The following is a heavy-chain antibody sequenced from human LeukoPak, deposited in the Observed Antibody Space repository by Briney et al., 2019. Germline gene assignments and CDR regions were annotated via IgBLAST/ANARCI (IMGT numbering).Heavy chain of an antibody. CDR2: ISGSGGST. V-gene: IGHV3-23*01. Sequence: GGSLRLSCAASGFTFSSYAMSWVGRPPGKGLGGVSAISGSGGSTYFADSMKGRFTISRDNSKNTLSLQMNSLRAEDTAVYYCAKVYNWNLWYFDYWGQGTLVTVSS. CDR1: GFTFSSYA. D-gene: IGHD1-7*01. J-gene: IGHJ4*02. CDR3: AKVYNWNLWYFDY.